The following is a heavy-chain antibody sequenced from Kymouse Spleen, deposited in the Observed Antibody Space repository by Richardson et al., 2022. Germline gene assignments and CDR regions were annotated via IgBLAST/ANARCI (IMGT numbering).Heavy chain of an antibody. V-gene: IGHV1-3*01. CDR3: ARDGRFLEWLFYYYGMDV. CDR1: GYTFTSYA. J-gene: IGHJ6*02. Sequence: QVQLVQSGAEVKKPGASVKVSCKASGYTFTSYAMHWVRQAPGQRLEWMGWINAGNGNTKYSQKFQGRVTITRDTSASTAYMELSSLRSEDTAVYYCARDGRFLEWLFYYYGMDVWGQGTTVTVSS. D-gene: IGHD3-3*01. CDR2: INAGNGNT.